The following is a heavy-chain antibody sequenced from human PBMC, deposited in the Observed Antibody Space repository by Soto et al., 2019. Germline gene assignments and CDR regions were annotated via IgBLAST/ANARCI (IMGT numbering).Heavy chain of an antibody. Sequence: SETLSLTCAVSGGSISSGGYSWSWIRQPPGKGLEWIGYIYHSGSTYYNPSLKSRVTISVDRSKNQFSLKLSSVTAADTAVYYCARTQGTMVRGVTRHYYFDYWGQGTLVTVSS. CDR3: ARTQGTMVRGVTRHYYFDY. CDR1: GGSISSGGYS. D-gene: IGHD3-10*01. CDR2: IYHSGST. V-gene: IGHV4-30-2*01. J-gene: IGHJ4*02.